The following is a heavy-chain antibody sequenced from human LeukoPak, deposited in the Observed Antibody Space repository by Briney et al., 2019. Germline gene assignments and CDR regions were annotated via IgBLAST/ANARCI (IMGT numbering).Heavy chain of an antibody. CDR3: AKGYFEYSSSSSFDY. D-gene: IGHD6-6*01. V-gene: IGHV3-9*03. Sequence: GGSLRLSCAASGFTFSSYWMHWVRQAPGKGLEWVSGISWNSGSIGYADSVKGRFTISRDNAKNSLYLQMNSLRAEDMALYYCAKGYFEYSSSSSFDYWGQGTLVTVSS. J-gene: IGHJ4*02. CDR1: GFTFSSYW. CDR2: ISWNSGSI.